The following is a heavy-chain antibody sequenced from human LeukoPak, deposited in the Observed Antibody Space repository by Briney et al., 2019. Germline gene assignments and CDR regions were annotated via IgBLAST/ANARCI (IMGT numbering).Heavy chain of an antibody. CDR1: VFPFNGYY. J-gene: IGHJ3*02. Sequence: ASVKVACKASVFPFNGYYMHWVRQAPGQGLEWMGWINPNSGDANYAQKFQGRVTMTRDTSISTAYMELRRLRSDDTAVYHCAREGDSSADAFDIWGQGTMVTVSS. CDR2: INPNSGDA. V-gene: IGHV1-2*02. CDR3: AREGDSSADAFDI. D-gene: IGHD3-22*01.